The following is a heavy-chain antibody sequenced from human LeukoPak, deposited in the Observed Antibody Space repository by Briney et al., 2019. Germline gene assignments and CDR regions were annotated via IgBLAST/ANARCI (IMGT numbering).Heavy chain of an antibody. Sequence: SETLSRTCTVSGGSISSYYWSWIRQPAGKGLEWIGRIYTSGSTNYNPSLKSRVTMSVDTSKNQFSLKLSSVTAADTAVYYCAASGYYTNHFDYWGQGTLVTVSS. CDR1: GGSISSYY. CDR3: AASGYYTNHFDY. J-gene: IGHJ4*02. V-gene: IGHV4-4*07. CDR2: IYTSGST. D-gene: IGHD3-22*01.